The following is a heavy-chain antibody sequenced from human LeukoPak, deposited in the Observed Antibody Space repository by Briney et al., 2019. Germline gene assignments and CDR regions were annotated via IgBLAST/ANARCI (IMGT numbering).Heavy chain of an antibody. D-gene: IGHD2-2*01. V-gene: IGHV4-34*01. CDR2: INHSGST. J-gene: IGHJ6*03. CDR3: ARGIPTPMPLKTYYYYMDV. CDR1: GFTFSSYE. Sequence: PGGSLRLSCAASGFTFSSYEMNWVRQAPGKGLEWIGEINHSGSTNYNPSLKSRVTISVDTSKNQFSLKLSSVTAADTAVYYCARGIPTPMPLKTYYYYMDVWGKGTTVTVSS.